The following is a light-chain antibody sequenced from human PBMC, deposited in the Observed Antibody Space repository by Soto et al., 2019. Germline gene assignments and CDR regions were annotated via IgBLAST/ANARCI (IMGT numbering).Light chain of an antibody. CDR3: FSFTSTNTHV. CDR1: TRDIAGYNY. Sequence: QSALTQPASVSGSLGQSITISCTGTTRDIAGYNYISWYQQLPGKAPKLMIYQVTIRPSGISNRFSGSKSGNTASLTISGLQAEDEADYYCFSFTSTNTHVFGSGTKLTVL. CDR2: QVT. J-gene: IGLJ1*01. V-gene: IGLV2-14*01.